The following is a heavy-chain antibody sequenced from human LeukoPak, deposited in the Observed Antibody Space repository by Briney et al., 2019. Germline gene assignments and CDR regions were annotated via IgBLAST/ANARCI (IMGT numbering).Heavy chain of an antibody. J-gene: IGHJ5*02. Sequence: SETLSLTCAVYGGSFSGYYWSWIRQPPGKGLEWIGEINHSGSTNYNSSLKSRVTISVDTSKNQFSLKLSSVTAADTAVYYCARGRRDNWFDPWGQATLVTVSS. CDR3: ARGRRDNWFDP. CDR2: INHSGST. CDR1: GGSFSGYY. V-gene: IGHV4-34*01.